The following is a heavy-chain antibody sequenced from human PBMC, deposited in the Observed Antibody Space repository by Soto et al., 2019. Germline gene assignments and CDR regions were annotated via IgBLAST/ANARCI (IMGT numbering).Heavy chain of an antibody. CDR3: AREPVAGIWFDP. CDR1: GYTFTSYG. CDR2: INSYNGNT. J-gene: IGHJ5*02. V-gene: IGHV1-18*01. D-gene: IGHD6-19*01. Sequence: VSCKASGYTFTSYGISWVRQAPGQGLEWMGWINSYNGNTNYAQKLQGRVTMTTDTSTSTAYMELRSLRSDDTAVYYCAREPVAGIWFDPWGQGTLVTVSS.